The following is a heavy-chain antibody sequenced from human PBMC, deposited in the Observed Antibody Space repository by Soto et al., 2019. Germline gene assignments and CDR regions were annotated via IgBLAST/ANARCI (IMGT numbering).Heavy chain of an antibody. CDR2: ISSSGSTI. CDR1: GFTFSSYE. V-gene: IGHV3-48*03. CDR3: ASWGIAVAGTYYYYGMDV. J-gene: IGHJ6*02. D-gene: IGHD6-19*01. Sequence: GGSLRLSCAASGFTFSSYEMNWVRQAPGKGLERVSYISSSGSTIYYADSVKGRFTISRDNAKNSLYLQMNSLRAEDTAVYYCASWGIAVAGTYYYYGMDVWGQGTTVTVSS.